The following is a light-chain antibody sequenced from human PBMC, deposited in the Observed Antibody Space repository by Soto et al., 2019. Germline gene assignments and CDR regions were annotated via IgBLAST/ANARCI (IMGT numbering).Light chain of an antibody. J-gene: IGKJ1*01. CDR2: AAS. CDR1: QSISSY. V-gene: IGKV1-39*01. Sequence: DIQMTQSPSSLSASVGDRVTITCRASQSISSYFNWYQQKPGRAPKLLISAASSLQSGVPSRFSGRGSGTDFTLTISSLQPEDFATYYCQQSSSTPWTFGQGTKVDIK. CDR3: QQSSSTPWT.